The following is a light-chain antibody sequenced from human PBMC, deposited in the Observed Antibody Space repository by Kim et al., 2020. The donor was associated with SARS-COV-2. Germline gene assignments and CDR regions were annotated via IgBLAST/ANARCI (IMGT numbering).Light chain of an antibody. J-gene: IGLJ3*02. CDR1: SNNVGNQG. V-gene: IGLV10-54*01. Sequence: RQTATLTCTGNSNNVGNQGAAWLQQHQDHPPKLLSYRNNNRPSGISERLSASRSGNTASLTITGLQPEDEADYYCSAWDSSLSNWVFGGGTQLTVL. CDR3: SAWDSSLSNWV. CDR2: RNN.